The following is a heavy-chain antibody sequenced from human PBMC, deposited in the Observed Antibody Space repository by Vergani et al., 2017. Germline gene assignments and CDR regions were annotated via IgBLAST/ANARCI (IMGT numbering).Heavy chain of an antibody. D-gene: IGHD5-12*01. CDR1: GFTFSSYG. Sequence: QVQLVESGGGVVQPGRSLRLSCAASGFTFSSYGMHWVRQAPGKGLEWVAVISYDGSNKYYADSVKGRFTISRDNSKNTLYLQMNSLRAEDTAVYYCARGYSGYDLFDPWGQGTLVTVSS. J-gene: IGHJ5*02. CDR2: ISYDGSNK. V-gene: IGHV3-30*03. CDR3: ARGYSGYDLFDP.